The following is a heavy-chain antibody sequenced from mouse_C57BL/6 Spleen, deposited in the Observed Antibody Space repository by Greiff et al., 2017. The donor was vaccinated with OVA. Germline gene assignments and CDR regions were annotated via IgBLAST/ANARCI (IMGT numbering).Heavy chain of an antibody. CDR3: TRNGNYLYYAMDY. D-gene: IGHD2-1*01. CDR2: IRNKANNHAT. V-gene: IGHV6-6*01. CDR1: GFTFSDAW. Sequence: EVHLVESGGGLVQPGGSMKLSCAASGFTFSDAWMDWVRQSPEKGLEWVAEIRNKANNHATYYAESVKGRFTISRDDSKSSVYLQMNSLRAEDTGIYYCTRNGNYLYYAMDYWGQGTSVTVSS. J-gene: IGHJ4*01.